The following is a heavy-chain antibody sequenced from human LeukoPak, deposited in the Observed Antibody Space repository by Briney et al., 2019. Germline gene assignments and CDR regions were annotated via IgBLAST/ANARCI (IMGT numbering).Heavy chain of an antibody. CDR2: SRNRANSHTT. J-gene: IGHJ3*02. Sequence: GGSLRLSCAASGFTLSDQFMDWVRQAPGKGLEWIGRSRNRANSHTTEYAASVKGRFTVSRDDSGNLMYLQMNSLKIEDTAVYFCTRDGGSSGNTAFDIWGQGTEVTVSA. CDR3: TRDGGSSGNTAFDI. V-gene: IGHV3-72*01. CDR1: GFTLSDQF. D-gene: IGHD6-19*01.